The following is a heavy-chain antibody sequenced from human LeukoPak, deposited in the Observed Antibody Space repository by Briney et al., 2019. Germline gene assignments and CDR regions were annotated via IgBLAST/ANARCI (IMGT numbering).Heavy chain of an antibody. J-gene: IGHJ4*02. CDR2: FDPEDGET. CDR1: GYTLTELS. D-gene: IGHD1-26*01. V-gene: IGHV1-24*01. Sequence: ASVKVSCKVSGYTLTELSMHWVRQAPGKGLEWMGGFDPEDGETIYAQKFQGRVTMTEGTSTDTAYMELSSLRSEDTAVYYCATDLAGANFFDYWGQGTLVTVSS. CDR3: ATDLAGANFFDY.